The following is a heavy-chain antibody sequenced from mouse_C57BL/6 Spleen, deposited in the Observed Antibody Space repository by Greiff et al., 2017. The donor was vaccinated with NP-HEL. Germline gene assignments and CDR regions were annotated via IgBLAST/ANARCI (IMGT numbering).Heavy chain of an antibody. CDR1: GYTFTSYW. CDR2: IHPNSGST. Sequence: QVQLQQPGAELVKPGASVKLSCKASGYTFTSYWMHWVKQRPGQGLEWIGMIHPNSGSTNYNEKFKSKATLTVDKSSSTAYMQISSLTSEDSAVYYCARRGYDYDVDYFDYWGQGTTLTVSS. V-gene: IGHV1-64*01. J-gene: IGHJ2*01. D-gene: IGHD2-4*01. CDR3: ARRGYDYDVDYFDY.